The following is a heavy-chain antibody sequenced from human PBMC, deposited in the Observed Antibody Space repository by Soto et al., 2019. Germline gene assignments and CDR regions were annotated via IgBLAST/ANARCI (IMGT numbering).Heavy chain of an antibody. D-gene: IGHD2-21*02. V-gene: IGHV3-53*01. J-gene: IGHJ3*02. Sequence: GGSLRLSCAASGFTVSSNYMSWVRQAPGKGLEWVSVIYSGVSTYYADSVKGRFTISRDNSKNTLYLQMNSLRAEDTAVYYCARSIVVVTAILSYGDAFDIWGQGTMVTVSS. CDR3: ARSIVVVTAILSYGDAFDI. CDR2: IYSGVST. CDR1: GFTVSSNY.